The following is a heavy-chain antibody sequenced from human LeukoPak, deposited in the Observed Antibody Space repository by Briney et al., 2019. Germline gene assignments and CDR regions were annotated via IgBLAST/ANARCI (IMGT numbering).Heavy chain of an antibody. CDR1: GFSLSTSGMR. V-gene: IGHV2-70*04. D-gene: IGHD5-18*01. CDR2: IDWDDDK. CDR3: ARLNPEYTYGTNYFDY. J-gene: IGHJ4*02. Sequence: ESGPALLKPTPTLTLTCTFSGFSLSTSGMRVSWIRQPRGKALEWLARIDWDDDKFYSTSLKTRLTISKDTSKNQVVLTMTNMDPVDTATYYCARLNPEYTYGTNYFDYWGQGTLVTVSS.